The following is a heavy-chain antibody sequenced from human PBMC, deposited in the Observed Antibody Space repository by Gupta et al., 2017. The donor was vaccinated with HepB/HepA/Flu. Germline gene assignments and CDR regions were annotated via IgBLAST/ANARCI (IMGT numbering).Heavy chain of an antibody. CDR1: GFTFSSYA. Sequence: QVQLVESGGGVVQPGRSLRLSCAASGFTFSSYAMHWVRQAPGKGLEWVAVISYDGSNKYYADSVKGRSTISRDNSKNTLYLQMNSLRAEDTAVYYCARAVLPKEPFDYWGQGTLVTVSS. D-gene: IGHD3-10*01. J-gene: IGHJ4*02. V-gene: IGHV3-30-3*01. CDR3: ARAVLPKEPFDY. CDR2: ISYDGSNK.